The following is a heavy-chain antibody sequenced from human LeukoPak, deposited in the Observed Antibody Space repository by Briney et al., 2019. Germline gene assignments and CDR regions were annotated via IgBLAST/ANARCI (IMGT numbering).Heavy chain of an antibody. CDR1: GFTVSSNY. CDR2: IYSGGTT. D-gene: IGHD3-10*01. Sequence: SGGSLRLPCAASGFTVSSNYMSWVRQSPGKGLEWVSVIYSGGTTYYADSVKGRFTISRDNSNNTLYLQMNSLRAEDTAVYYCASYGSGSYRGLDYWGQGTLVTVSS. J-gene: IGHJ4*02. V-gene: IGHV3-53*01. CDR3: ASYGSGSYRGLDY.